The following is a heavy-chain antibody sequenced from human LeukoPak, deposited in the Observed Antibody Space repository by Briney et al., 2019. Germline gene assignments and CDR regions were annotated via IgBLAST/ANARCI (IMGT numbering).Heavy chain of an antibody. CDR2: TSYDESSK. CDR1: GFTFSSYA. V-gene: IGHV3-30-3*01. CDR3: AKGDLGQQWLISYYYYGMDV. J-gene: IGHJ6*02. Sequence: GGSLRLSCAASGFTFSSYAMHWGRQAPNKGLEWVAVTSYDESSKYYADSVKGRFTISRDNSKNTLYLQMNSLRAEDTAVYYCAKGDLGQQWLISYYYYGMDVWGQGTTVTVSS. D-gene: IGHD6-19*01.